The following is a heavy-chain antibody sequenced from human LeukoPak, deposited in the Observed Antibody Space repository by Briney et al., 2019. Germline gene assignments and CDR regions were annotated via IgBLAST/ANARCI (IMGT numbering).Heavy chain of an antibody. Sequence: GGSLRLSCAASGFTFSSYSMNWVRQAPGKGLEWVSYISSSGSTIYYADSVKGRSTISRDNSENTLYLQMNGLTNEDTTTYYCAKDRTNFYYYMDVWGKGTTVTVSS. CDR3: AKDRTNFYYYMDV. J-gene: IGHJ6*03. V-gene: IGHV3-48*02. CDR1: GFTFSSYS. CDR2: ISSSGSTI.